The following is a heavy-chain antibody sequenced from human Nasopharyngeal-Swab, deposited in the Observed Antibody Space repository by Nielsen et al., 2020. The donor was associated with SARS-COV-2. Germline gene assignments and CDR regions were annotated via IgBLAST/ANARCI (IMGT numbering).Heavy chain of an antibody. CDR3: ARGFSPATTFVDV. V-gene: IGHV4-34*01. CDR2: IDHSGRT. Sequence: SETLSLTCAVSGGSFRDYFWTWIRQPPGKGLEWIAEIDHSGRTNYNPSLKSRFTVSVDTSKNQFSLKVSSVTAADTAIYYCARGFSPATTFVDVWGKGAMVTVSS. D-gene: IGHD3-3*01. CDR1: GGSFRDYF. J-gene: IGHJ6*04.